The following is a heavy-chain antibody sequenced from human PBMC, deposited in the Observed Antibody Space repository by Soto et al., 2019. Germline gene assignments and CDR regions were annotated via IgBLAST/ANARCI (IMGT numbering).Heavy chain of an antibody. CDR2: IYYTGNT. V-gene: IGHV4-39*01. CDR3: ASEVSSTDGMDV. D-gene: IGHD2-15*01. CDR1: GGSISRSDW. Sequence: SETLSLTCVVSGGSISRSDWWSWLRQSPETGLEWIGSIYYTGNTFYSPSFRSRLTISVDTSKSQFSLKLRSVTAADTATYYCASEVSSTDGMDVWGQGTTVTVSS. J-gene: IGHJ6*02.